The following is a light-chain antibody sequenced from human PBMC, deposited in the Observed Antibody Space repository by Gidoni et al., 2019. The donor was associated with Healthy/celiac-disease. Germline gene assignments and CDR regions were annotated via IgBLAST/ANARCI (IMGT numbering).Light chain of an antibody. CDR3: QQYNSYWT. CDR2: KAS. J-gene: IGKJ1*01. V-gene: IGKV1-5*03. Sequence: DIQMTQSPSTLSASVGDRVTITCRASQRISSWLAWYQQKPVKAPKLLIYKASSLESGVPSRFSGSGSGTEFTLTISSLQPDDFATYYCQQYNSYWTFGQGTKVEIK. CDR1: QRISSW.